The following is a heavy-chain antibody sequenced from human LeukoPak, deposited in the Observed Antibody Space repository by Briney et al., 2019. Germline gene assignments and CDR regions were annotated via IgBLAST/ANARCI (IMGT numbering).Heavy chain of an antibody. Sequence: SVTVSCKASGGTFSSYAISGVRQAPGQGLEWMGRIIPIFGTANYAQKFQGRVTITADKSTSTAYMELSSLRSEDTAVYYCARDRPVTTGGGFDYWGQGTLVTVSS. CDR1: GGTFSSYA. D-gene: IGHD4-17*01. J-gene: IGHJ4*02. CDR3: ARDRPVTTGGGFDY. V-gene: IGHV1-69*06. CDR2: IIPIFGTA.